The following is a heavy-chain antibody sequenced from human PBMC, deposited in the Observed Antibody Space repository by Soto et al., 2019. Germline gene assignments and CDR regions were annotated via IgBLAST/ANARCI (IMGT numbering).Heavy chain of an antibody. V-gene: IGHV1-3*01. CDR2: INVGSGDT. J-gene: IGHJ4*02. CDR3: ARVAAWSFDF. CDR1: GYTFANYP. Sequence: QVHLVQSGAEVKKPGASVKLSCKASGYTFANYPIHWVRQAPGQRLEWMAWINVGSGDTKYSQNLQGRVTITRDTSASTAYVELTTLRSEDTAVYYCARVAAWSFDFWGQGTLVTVSS. D-gene: IGHD2-15*01.